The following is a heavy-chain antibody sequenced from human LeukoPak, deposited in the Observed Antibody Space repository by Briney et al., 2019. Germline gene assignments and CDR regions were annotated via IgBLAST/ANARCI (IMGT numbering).Heavy chain of an antibody. V-gene: IGHV3-30*14. CDR3: AREGRVNALDY. CDR2: VSYDGSSE. Sequence: PGGSLRLSCAASRFSYNKYAIHWVRQAPGQGLEWVAAVSYDGSSEYYAEAVKGRFTISRDNSKSTLYFQMNTLKTEDTAVYYCAREGRVNALDYWGQGTLVTVSS. CDR1: RFSYNKYA. J-gene: IGHJ4*02.